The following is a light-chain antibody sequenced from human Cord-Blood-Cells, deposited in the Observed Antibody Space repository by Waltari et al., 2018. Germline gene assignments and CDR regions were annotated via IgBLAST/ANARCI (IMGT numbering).Light chain of an antibody. J-gene: IGLJ3*02. CDR2: DVS. CDR1: SSAVGGYNY. CDR3: CSYAGSYTWV. Sequence: QSALTQPRSVPGSPGQSVTISCTGTSSAVGGYNYVHWYQQHPGKAPTLMIYDVSKRPSGVPDRFSGSKSGNTASLTISGLQAEDEADYYCCSYAGSYTWVFGGGTKLTVL. V-gene: IGLV2-11*01.